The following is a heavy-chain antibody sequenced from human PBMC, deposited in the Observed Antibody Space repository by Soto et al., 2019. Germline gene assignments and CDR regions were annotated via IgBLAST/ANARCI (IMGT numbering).Heavy chain of an antibody. CDR2: IYYSGST. V-gene: IGHV4-39*01. CDR1: GGSISSSSYY. Sequence: QLQLQESGPGLVKPSETLSLTCTVSGGSISSSSYYWGWIRQPPGKGLEWIGRIYYSGSTYYNPSLKSRVTISVDTSKNQFSLKLSSVTAADTAVYYCASCIAVADAFDIWGQGTMVTVSS. J-gene: IGHJ3*02. CDR3: ASCIAVADAFDI. D-gene: IGHD6-19*01.